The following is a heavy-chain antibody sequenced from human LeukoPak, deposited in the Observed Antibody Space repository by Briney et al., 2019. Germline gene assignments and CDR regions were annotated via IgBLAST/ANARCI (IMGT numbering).Heavy chain of an antibody. CDR1: GGSISSGGYY. V-gene: IGHV4-31*03. J-gene: IGHJ3*02. CDR2: IYYSGST. CDR3: ALGGYVLGRYAFDI. D-gene: IGHD3-16*01. Sequence: PSGTLSLTCTVSGGSISSGGYYWSWIRQHPGKGLEWIGYIYYSGSTYYNPSLKSRVTISVDTSKNQFSLKLSSVTAADTAVYYCALGGYVLGRYAFDIWGQGTMVTVSS.